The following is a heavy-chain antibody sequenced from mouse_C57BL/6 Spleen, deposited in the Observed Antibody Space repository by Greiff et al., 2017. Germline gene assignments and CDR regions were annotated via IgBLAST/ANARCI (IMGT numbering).Heavy chain of an antibody. CDR3: ARRPYDYDGYYFDY. D-gene: IGHD2-4*01. Sequence: VKLQQPGAELVKPGASVKMSCKASGYTFTSYWITWVKQRPGQGLEWIGDIYPGSGSTNYNEKFKSKATLTVDTSSSTAYMQLSSLTSEDSAVYYCARRPYDYDGYYFDYWGQGTTLTVSS. V-gene: IGHV1-55*01. CDR1: GYTFTSYW. CDR2: IYPGSGST. J-gene: IGHJ2*01.